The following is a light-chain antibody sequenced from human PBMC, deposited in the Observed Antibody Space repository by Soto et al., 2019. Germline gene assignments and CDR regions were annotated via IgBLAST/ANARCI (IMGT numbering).Light chain of an antibody. CDR3: KSYDSNLSGSGV. CDR1: SSDVGGYDY. J-gene: IGLJ1*01. CDR2: EVT. V-gene: IGLV2-14*01. Sequence: QSALTQPASVSGSPGQSVTISCTGTSSDVGGYDYVSWYQQHPGKAPKFMIYEVTNRPSGVSHRFSGSKSGNTASLTISGLQAEDEADYYCKSYDSNLSGSGVFGTGTKVTVL.